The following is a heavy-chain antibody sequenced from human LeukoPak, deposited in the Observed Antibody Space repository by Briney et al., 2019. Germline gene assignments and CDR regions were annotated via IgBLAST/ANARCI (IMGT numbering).Heavy chain of an antibody. CDR1: GASMSSGGDY. D-gene: IGHD5-24*01. CDR3: AGRDRDGYSDFDY. CDR2: IYYRGRT. V-gene: IGHV4-31*03. J-gene: IGHJ4*02. Sequence: SDPLSLLYTLSGASMSSGGDYCPWIRQQPRKGLEGIGYIYYRGRTYYHPSLKSRVTISVHKTNIQFSMKLSSLTAGGTVVCYCAGRDRDGYSDFDYWGQGTLVTVSS.